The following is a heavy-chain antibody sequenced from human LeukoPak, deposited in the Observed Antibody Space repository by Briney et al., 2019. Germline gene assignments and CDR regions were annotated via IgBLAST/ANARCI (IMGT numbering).Heavy chain of an antibody. D-gene: IGHD6-19*01. V-gene: IGHV5-51*01. Sequence: GESLKISCKGSGYSFTSYWIGWVRQMPGKGLEWMGIIYPGDSDTRYSPSFQGQVTISADKSISTAYLQWSSLKALDTAMYYCARQAIAVAGTSGPPLDYYYYMDVWGKGTTVTVSS. CDR3: ARQAIAVAGTSGPPLDYYYYMDV. CDR1: GYSFTSYW. J-gene: IGHJ6*03. CDR2: IYPGDSDT.